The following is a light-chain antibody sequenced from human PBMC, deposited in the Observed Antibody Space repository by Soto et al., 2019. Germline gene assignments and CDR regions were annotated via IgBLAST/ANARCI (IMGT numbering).Light chain of an antibody. CDR1: QGISYY. J-gene: IGKJ3*01. Sequence: DIQMTQSPPSLSASVGDSVTITCRASQGISYYLAWYQQRPGKVPKLLVYAASTLQSGVPTRFIGGGSGTDFSLTINSLQPDDFGTYYCQNYKSAPFTFGPGTKVDL. CDR2: AAS. CDR3: QNYKSAPFT. V-gene: IGKV1-27*01.